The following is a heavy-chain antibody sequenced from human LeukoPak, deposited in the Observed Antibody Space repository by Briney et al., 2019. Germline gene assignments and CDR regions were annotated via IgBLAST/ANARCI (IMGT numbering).Heavy chain of an antibody. J-gene: IGHJ4*01. Sequence: TLCPTRTVSGGSISSGGNYWSWIRQHPGKGLEWIGYIYYSGSTYYNPSLKSRVAISVDTSKNQFSLKLSSVTAADTAVYYCARAIPYYYDSRGRFDYWG. CDR2: IYYSGST. D-gene: IGHD3-22*01. CDR3: ARAIPYYYDSRGRFDY. CDR1: GGSISSGGNY. V-gene: IGHV4-31*03.